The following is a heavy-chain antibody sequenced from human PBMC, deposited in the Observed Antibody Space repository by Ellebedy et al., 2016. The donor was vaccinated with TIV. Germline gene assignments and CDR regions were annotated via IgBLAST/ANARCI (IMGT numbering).Heavy chain of an antibody. V-gene: IGHV3-7*01. Sequence: GGSLRLSCAASGFTFSNYWMSWVRQAPGKGLEWVANIKQDGSGTYYVDSVKGRFSISRDNAKKSLYLQMNSLRDEDTDLYYCARDQWLGRAYYFDYWGQGTLVTVSS. J-gene: IGHJ4*01. CDR2: IKQDGSGT. CDR1: GFTFSNYW. D-gene: IGHD6-19*01. CDR3: ARDQWLGRAYYFDY.